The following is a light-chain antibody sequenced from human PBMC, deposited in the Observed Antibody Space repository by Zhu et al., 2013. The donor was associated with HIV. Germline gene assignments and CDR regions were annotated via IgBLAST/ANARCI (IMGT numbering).Light chain of an antibody. Sequence: EIVLTQSPGTLSLSPGERATLSCRASQSVSSLAWYQQRPGQAPRLLIFGASNRATWHPRPGSVAVGLGQTSLSPSAACSLKILAIYYCQQYNNWPPYTFGQ. CDR3: QQYNNWPPYT. CDR1: QSVSS. V-gene: IGKV3D-15*01. J-gene: IGKJ2*01. CDR2: GAS.